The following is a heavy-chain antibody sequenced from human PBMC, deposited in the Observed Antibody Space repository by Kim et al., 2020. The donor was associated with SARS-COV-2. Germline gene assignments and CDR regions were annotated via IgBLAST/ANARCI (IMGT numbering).Heavy chain of an antibody. D-gene: IGHD2-15*01. Sequence: YADSVKGRFTISRDNSKNTLYLQMNSLRAEDTAVYYCAKELPLHSYYFDYWGQGTLVTVSS. CDR3: AKELPLHSYYFDY. J-gene: IGHJ4*02. V-gene: IGHV3-23*01.